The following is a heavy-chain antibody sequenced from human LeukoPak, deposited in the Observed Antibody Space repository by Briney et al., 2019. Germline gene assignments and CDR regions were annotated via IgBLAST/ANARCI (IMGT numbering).Heavy chain of an antibody. J-gene: IGHJ4*02. Sequence: AGGSLRLSCAASGFTFSSYEMNWVRQAPGKGLEWVSYISSSGSTIYYADSVKGRFTISRDNAKNSLYLQMNSLRAEDTAVYYCARDSEIRGGPDGFDYWGQGTLVTVSS. CDR2: ISSSGSTI. CDR1: GFTFSSYE. D-gene: IGHD3-16*01. V-gene: IGHV3-48*03. CDR3: ARDSEIRGGPDGFDY.